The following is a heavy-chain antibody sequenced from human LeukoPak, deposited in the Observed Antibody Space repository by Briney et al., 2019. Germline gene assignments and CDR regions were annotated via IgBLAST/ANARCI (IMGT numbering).Heavy chain of an antibody. D-gene: IGHD4/OR15-4a*01. V-gene: IGHV3-48*03. CDR3: PRDRGSTMVRSFDI. J-gene: IGHJ3*02. Sequence: GWSLRLSCAASGFIFSRYEMNWLRQGPGQGLEWVSYISSSGSTMDYADSVRGRFTISRDNAKHSLYLQMHSLTAEGTSLYYCPRDRGSTMVRSFDIWGQGTVVTVSS. CDR2: ISSSGSTM. CDR1: GFIFSRYE.